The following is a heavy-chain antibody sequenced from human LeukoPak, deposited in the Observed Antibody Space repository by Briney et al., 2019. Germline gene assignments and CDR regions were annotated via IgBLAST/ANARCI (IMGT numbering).Heavy chain of an antibody. CDR1: GYTFTGYY. CDR3: AKDDYGDYSWFDP. D-gene: IGHD4-17*01. CDR2: INPNSGGT. Sequence: ASVKVSCKASGYTFTGYYMHWGRQAPGQGLEWMGWINPNSGGTNYAQKFQGRVTMTRDTSISTAYMELSRLRSDDTAVYYCAKDDYGDYSWFDPWGQGTLVTVSS. J-gene: IGHJ5*02. V-gene: IGHV1-2*02.